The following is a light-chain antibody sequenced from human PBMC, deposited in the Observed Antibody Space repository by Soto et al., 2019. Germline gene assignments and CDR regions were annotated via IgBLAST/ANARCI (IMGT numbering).Light chain of an antibody. V-gene: IGKV1-39*01. CDR3: QQYDNLPRT. CDR1: QSVSSY. Sequence: DIQMAQSPSSLSASVGDRVTITCRASQSVSSYLNWYQQKPGKAPNLLIYAASSLQSGVPSRFSGSGSGTDFTLTISSLRPEDIATYYCQQYDNLPRTFGQGTRLEIK. CDR2: AAS. J-gene: IGKJ5*01.